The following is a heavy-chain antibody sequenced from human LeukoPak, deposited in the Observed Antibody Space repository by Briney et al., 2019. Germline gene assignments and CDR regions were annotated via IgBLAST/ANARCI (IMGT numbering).Heavy chain of an antibody. CDR3: ARHDSSGYFDY. CDR1: AGSISSYY. Sequence: SETLSLTGTVSAGSISSYYWSWIRQPPGKGREWIGYIYYSGSTNYNPSLKSRVTISVDTSKKQFSLKLRSVTAADTAVYCSARHDSSGYFDYWGQGTLVSVSS. D-gene: IGHD3-22*01. CDR2: IYYSGST. V-gene: IGHV4-59*01. J-gene: IGHJ4*02.